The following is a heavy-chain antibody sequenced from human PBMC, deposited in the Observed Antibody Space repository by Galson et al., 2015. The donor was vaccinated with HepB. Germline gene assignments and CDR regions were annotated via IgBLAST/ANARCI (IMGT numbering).Heavy chain of an antibody. D-gene: IGHD5-18*01. V-gene: IGHV3-23*01. CDR1: GFTFSSYA. CDR3: ARDLGYSYGYSCFDN. J-gene: IGHJ4*02. CDR2: ISGSAVGT. Sequence: SLRLSCAASGFTFSSYAMSWVRQAPGKGLEWVSIISGSAVGTYYADSVKGRFTISRDSSKNTLYLQMNSLRAEDTAVYYCARDLGYSYGYSCFDNWGQGTPVT.